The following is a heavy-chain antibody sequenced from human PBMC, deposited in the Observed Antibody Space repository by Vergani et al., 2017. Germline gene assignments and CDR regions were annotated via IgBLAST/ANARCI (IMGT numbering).Heavy chain of an antibody. V-gene: IGHV4-59*08. Sequence: QVQLQESGPGLVKPSETLSLTCTVSGGSISSYYWSWIRQPPGKGLEWIGYIYYSGSTNYNPSLKSPVTISVDTSKNQFSLKLSSVTAADTAVYYCARHEEYSTPDRLYYYYGMDVWGQGTTVTVSS. CDR2: IYYSGST. J-gene: IGHJ6*02. D-gene: IGHD6-13*01. CDR3: ARHEEYSTPDRLYYYYGMDV. CDR1: GGSISSYY.